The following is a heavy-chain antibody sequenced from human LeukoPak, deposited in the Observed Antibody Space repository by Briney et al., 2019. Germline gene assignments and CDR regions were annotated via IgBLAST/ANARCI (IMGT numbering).Heavy chain of an antibody. Sequence: GGSLRLSCAASGFTFSSYWMSWVRQAPGKGLEWVANIKQDGSEEYYVDSVKGRFTISRDNAKNSLYLQMNSLRAEDTAVYYCARDHRGIYSPFDYWGQGTLVTVSS. CDR2: IKQDGSEE. D-gene: IGHD2-21*01. CDR1: GFTFSSYW. V-gene: IGHV3-7*01. J-gene: IGHJ4*02. CDR3: ARDHRGIYSPFDY.